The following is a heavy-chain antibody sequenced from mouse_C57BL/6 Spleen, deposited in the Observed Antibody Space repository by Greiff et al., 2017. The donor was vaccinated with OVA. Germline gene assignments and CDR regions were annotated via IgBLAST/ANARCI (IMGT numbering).Heavy chain of an antibody. Sequence: VQLQQSGPELVKPGASVKISCKASGYTFTDYYMNWVKQSHGKSLEWIGDINPNNGGTSYNQKFKGKATLTVDKSSSTAYMELRSLTSEDSAVYYCARSTAQATFPFAYWGQGTLVTVSA. CDR3: ARSTAQATFPFAY. CDR1: GYTFTDYY. CDR2: INPNNGGT. V-gene: IGHV1-26*01. J-gene: IGHJ3*01. D-gene: IGHD3-2*02.